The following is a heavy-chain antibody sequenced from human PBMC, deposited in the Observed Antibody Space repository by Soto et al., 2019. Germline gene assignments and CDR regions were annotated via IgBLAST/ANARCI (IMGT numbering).Heavy chain of an antibody. CDR3: ARVPNWGSAYYYGMDV. CDR1: GGSTSSGDYY. D-gene: IGHD7-27*01. CDR2: IYYSGST. V-gene: IGHV4-30-4*01. J-gene: IGHJ6*02. Sequence: SETLSLTCTVSGGSTSSGDYYWSWIRQPPGKGLEWIGHIYYSGSTYYNPSLKGRVIISIDTSKNQFSLKLSSVTAADTAVYYCARVPNWGSAYYYGMDVWGQGTTVTVSS.